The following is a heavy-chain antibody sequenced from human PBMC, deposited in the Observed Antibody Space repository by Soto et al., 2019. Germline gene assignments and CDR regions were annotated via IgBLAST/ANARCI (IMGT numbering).Heavy chain of an antibody. CDR3: ARDHAFDI. V-gene: IGHV3-30-3*01. CDR1: GFTFSSYA. J-gene: IGHJ3*02. Sequence: LRLSCAASGFTFSSYAMHWVRQAPGKGLEWVAVISYDGSNKYYADSVKGRFTISRDNSKNTLYLQMNSLRAEDTAVYYCARDHAFDIWGQGTMVTVSS. CDR2: ISYDGSNK.